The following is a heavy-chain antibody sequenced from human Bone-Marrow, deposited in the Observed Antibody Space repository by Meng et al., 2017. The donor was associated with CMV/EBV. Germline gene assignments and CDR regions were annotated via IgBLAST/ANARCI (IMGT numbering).Heavy chain of an antibody. Sequence: KVSCKASGGTFSSYAISWVRQAPGQGLEWMGGIIPIFGTANYAQKFQGRVTITTDESTSTAYMELSSLRSEDTAVYYRARGRIAARAYYGMDVWGQGTTVTVS. J-gene: IGHJ6*02. CDR1: GGTFSSYA. CDR3: ARGRIAARAYYGMDV. D-gene: IGHD6-6*01. CDR2: IIPIFGTA. V-gene: IGHV1-69*05.